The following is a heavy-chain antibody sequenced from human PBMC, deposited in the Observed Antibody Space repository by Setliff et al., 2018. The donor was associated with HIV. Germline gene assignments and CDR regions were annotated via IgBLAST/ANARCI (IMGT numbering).Heavy chain of an antibody. V-gene: IGHV4-34*01. CDR2: INHSGST. CDR3: ARGKGRGKYYYDSSGYLYYFDY. J-gene: IGHJ4*02. CDR1: GGSFSGYY. D-gene: IGHD3-22*01. Sequence: TSETLSLTCAVYGGSFSGYYWSWIRQPPGKGLEWIGEINHSGSTNYNPSLKSRVTISVDTSKNQFSLKLSSVTAADTAVYYCARGKGRGKYYYDSSGYLYYFDYWGQGTLVTVSS.